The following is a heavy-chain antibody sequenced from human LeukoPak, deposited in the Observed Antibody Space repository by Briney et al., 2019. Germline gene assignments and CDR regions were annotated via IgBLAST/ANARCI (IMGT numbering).Heavy chain of an antibody. CDR3: ARATYCGSGCYKGFDP. CDR1: GFTFSNYW. D-gene: IGHD2-21*02. CDR2: IRPYGGST. J-gene: IGHJ5*01. V-gene: IGHV3-74*01. Sequence: GGSLRLSCAASGFTFSNYWMHWVRRVPGEGLVWLSRIRPYGGSTSYADSVKGRFTMSRDNAKNTLYVQMNGLRAEDTAVYYCARATYCGSGCYKGFDPWGLGTLVTLSA.